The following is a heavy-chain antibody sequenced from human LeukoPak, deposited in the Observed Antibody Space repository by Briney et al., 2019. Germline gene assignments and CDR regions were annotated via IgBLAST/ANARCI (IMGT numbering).Heavy chain of an antibody. V-gene: IGHV4-39*07. CDR3: ARDPRFLWGVIAAARKGAFDI. J-gene: IGHJ3*02. CDR1: GGSISSSSYY. Sequence: SETLSLTCTVSGGSISSSSYYWGWIRQPPGKGLEWIGSIYYSGSTYYNPSLKSRVTISVDTSKNQFSLKLSSVTAADTAVYYCARDPRFLWGVIAAARKGAFDIWDQGTMVTVSS. D-gene: IGHD6-13*01. CDR2: IYYSGST.